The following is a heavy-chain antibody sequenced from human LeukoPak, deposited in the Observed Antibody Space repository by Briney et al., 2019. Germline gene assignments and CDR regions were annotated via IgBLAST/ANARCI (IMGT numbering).Heavy chain of an antibody. CDR3: AQSLGSGNWIGNWFDP. V-gene: IGHV4-39*01. D-gene: IGHD1-1*01. CDR2: VYYTGSA. CDR1: GGSISSTSYH. Sequence: SETLSLTCTVSGGSISSTSYHWAWIRQPPGKGLEWIATVYYTGSAYYNPSLESRLTISVDTSKNQFSLKLTSVTAADTAIYYCAQSLGSGNWIGNWFDPWGQGTLVTVSS. J-gene: IGHJ5*02.